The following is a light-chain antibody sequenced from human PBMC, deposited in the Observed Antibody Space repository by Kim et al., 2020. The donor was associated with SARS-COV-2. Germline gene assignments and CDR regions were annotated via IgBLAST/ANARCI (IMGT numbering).Light chain of an antibody. CDR2: DVV. V-gene: IGLV2-14*03. CDR1: NSDVGGYNY. CDR3: TSYTSSSTYV. J-gene: IGLJ1*01. Sequence: QSALTQPASVSGSPGQSITISCTGTNSDVGGYNYVSWYQLHPDKAPKLMIYDVVKRPSGVSNRFSGSKSGDTASLTISGLQADDEADYYCTSYTSSSTYVFGPGTKVTVL.